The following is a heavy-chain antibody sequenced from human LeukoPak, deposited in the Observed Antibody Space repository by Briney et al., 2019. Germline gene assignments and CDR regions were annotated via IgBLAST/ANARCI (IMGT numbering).Heavy chain of an antibody. Sequence: SETLPLTCTVSGGSISSYYWSWIRQPPGKGLEWIGYIHYSGSTNYNPSFKSRVTISVDRSKNQFSLKLSSVTAADTALYYCARGYDTSDYPGFAMWGQGTMVTVSS. CDR1: GGSISSYY. CDR3: ARGYDTSDYPGFAM. J-gene: IGHJ3*02. CDR2: IHYSGST. V-gene: IGHV4-59*01. D-gene: IGHD3-22*01.